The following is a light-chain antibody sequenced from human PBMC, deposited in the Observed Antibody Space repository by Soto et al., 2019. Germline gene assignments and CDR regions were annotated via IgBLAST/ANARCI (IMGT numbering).Light chain of an antibody. CDR3: QQYHDWPPWT. V-gene: IGKV3-15*01. Sequence: EIVMTQSPATLSASPGERATLSCRASQSVGSSLAWYQQKPGQAPRLLFYGASTGATGVPARFSGGGSGTEFTLTITSLQSEDFAVYYCQQYHDWPPWTFGQGTKVEIK. CDR1: QSVGSS. CDR2: GAS. J-gene: IGKJ1*01.